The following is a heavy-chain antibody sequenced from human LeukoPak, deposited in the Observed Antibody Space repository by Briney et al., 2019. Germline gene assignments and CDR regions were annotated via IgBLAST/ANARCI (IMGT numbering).Heavy chain of an antibody. CDR1: GYSISSGYY. Sequence: SETLSLTCTVSGYSISSGYYWGWIRQPPGKGLEWIGSIYHSGSTYYNPSLKSRVTISVDTSKNQLSLKLSPVTAADTAVYYCASNWSDFDYWGRGTLVTVSS. J-gene: IGHJ4*02. V-gene: IGHV4-38-2*02. CDR2: IYHSGST. CDR3: ASNWSDFDY. D-gene: IGHD1-1*01.